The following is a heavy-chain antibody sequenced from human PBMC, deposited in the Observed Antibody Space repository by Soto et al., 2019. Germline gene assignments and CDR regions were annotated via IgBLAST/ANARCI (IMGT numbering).Heavy chain of an antibody. CDR3: VRVLDSSWYADL. CDR2: IFYTGVT. V-gene: IGHV4-61*03. CDR1: GGSVSNASFY. D-gene: IGHD3-22*01. Sequence: QVQLQESGPGLVKPSETLSLTCSVSGGSVSNASFYWTWIRQAPGTSLEYIGYIFYTGVTNYNPSLRSRVTRSLDTSKNHFSLKLNSMTAADTAVYYCVRVLDSSWYADLWGRGTLVTVSS. J-gene: IGHJ2*01.